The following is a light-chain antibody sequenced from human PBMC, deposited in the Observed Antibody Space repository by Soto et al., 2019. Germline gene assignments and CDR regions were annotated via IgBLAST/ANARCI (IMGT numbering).Light chain of an antibody. Sequence: QSVLTQPPSVSGSPGQSVTISCTGTSSDVGGYNYVSWYQHHPPKAPQLMIYDVSERPSGVPDRFSGSKSGNTASLTISELQAEDEADYYCCSYAGRYTSAVFGPGTKLTVL. J-gene: IGLJ1*01. V-gene: IGLV2-11*01. CDR3: CSYAGRYTSAV. CDR2: DVS. CDR1: SSDVGGYNY.